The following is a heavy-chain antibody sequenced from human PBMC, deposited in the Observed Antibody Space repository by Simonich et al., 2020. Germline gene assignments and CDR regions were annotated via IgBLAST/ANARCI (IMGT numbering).Heavy chain of an antibody. CDR2: IIPTLSIA. Sequence: QVQLVQSGAEVKKPGSSVKVSCKASGGTFSSYAISWVRQATGQGLEWIDGIIPTLSIANYAQKCQGRVTITADKSTSTAYMELSSLRSEDTAVYYCARTNTMRELDTMVRGVDYFDYWGQGTLVTVSS. CDR1: GGTFSSYA. D-gene: IGHD3-10*01. V-gene: IGHV1-69*09. J-gene: IGHJ4*02. CDR3: ARTNTMRELDTMVRGVDYFDY.